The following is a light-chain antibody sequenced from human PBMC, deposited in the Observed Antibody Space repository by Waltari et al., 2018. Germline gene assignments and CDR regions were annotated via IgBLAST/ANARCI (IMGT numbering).Light chain of an antibody. CDR2: GNS. CDR1: SSNIRSTYD. J-gene: IGLJ2*01. Sequence: QSVLTQPPSVSGAPGQTVTISCTGSSSNIRSTYDVHWYQPLPGTAPKLLIYGNSSRPSGVPDRFSGSKSGTSASLAITGLQAEDEADYYCQSYDRSLNGHVVFGGGTKVTVL. CDR3: QSYDRSLNGHVV. V-gene: IGLV1-40*01.